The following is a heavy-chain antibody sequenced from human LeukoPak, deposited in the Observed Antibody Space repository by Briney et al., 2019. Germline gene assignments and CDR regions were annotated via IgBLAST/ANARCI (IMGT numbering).Heavy chain of an antibody. CDR3: ARHRGTYYDY. CDR2: IKQDGSET. J-gene: IGHJ4*02. CDR1: GFTFSSYW. V-gene: IGHV3-7*01. Sequence: PGGFLRLSCAASGFTFSSYWMSWVRQAPGKGLEWVANIKQDGSETYYVVSVRGRFTISRDNAKNSLYLQMNSLRAEDTAVYYCARHRGTYYDYWGQGTLVTVSS. D-gene: IGHD3-16*01.